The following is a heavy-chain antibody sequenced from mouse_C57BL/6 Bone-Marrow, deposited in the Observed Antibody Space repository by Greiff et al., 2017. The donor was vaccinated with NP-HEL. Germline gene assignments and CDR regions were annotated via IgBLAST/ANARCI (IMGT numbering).Heavy chain of an antibody. D-gene: IGHD1-1*01. CDR1: GLNIKDDY. J-gene: IGHJ4*01. CDR3: TTGLLYAMDY. V-gene: IGHV14-4*01. Sequence: VQLKESGAELVRPGASVKLSCTASGLNIKDDYMHWVKQRPEQGLEWIGWIDPENGDTEYASKFQGKATITADTSSNTAYLQLSSLTSEDTAVYYCTTGLLYAMDYWGQGTSVTVSS. CDR2: IDPENGDT.